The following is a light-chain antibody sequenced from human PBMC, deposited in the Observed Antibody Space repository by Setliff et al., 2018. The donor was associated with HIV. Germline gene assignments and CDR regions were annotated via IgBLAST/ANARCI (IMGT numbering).Light chain of an antibody. CDR2: EVT. CDR1: SSDVGGYNY. V-gene: IGLV2-14*01. J-gene: IGLJ1*01. CDR3: SSYTGSGTYV. Sequence: QSALTQPASVSGSPGQSITISCTGSSSDVGGYNYVSWFQQHPGKAPQLMIYEVTNRPSGVSIRFSASKSGSTASLTISGLQPEDEADYYCSSYTGSGTYVFGTGTKVTVL.